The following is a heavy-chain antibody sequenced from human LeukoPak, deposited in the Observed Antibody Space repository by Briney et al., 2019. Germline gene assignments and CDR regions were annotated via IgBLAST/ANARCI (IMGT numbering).Heavy chain of an antibody. CDR1: GYSFTNYW. CDR3: ARQSYCSGGSCRYYMDV. D-gene: IGHD2-15*01. V-gene: IGHV5-51*01. J-gene: IGHJ6*03. CDR2: IHPGDSDT. Sequence: GESLKISCKGSGYSFTNYWIGWVRQMPGKGLEWMGIIHPGDSDTRYSPSFQGQVTISADKSISTAYLQWSSLKASDTAMYYCARQSYCSGGSCRYYMDVWGKGTTVTVSS.